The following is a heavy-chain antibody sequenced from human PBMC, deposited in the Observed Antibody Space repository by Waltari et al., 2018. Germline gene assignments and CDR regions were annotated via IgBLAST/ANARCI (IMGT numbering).Heavy chain of an antibody. CDR1: GYSIRSGSY. CDR2: IYQSGTT. J-gene: IGHJ6*03. Sequence: QVQLHESGPGLVKPSETLSLTCAVSGYSIRSGSYWGWIRQAPGKGLEWVGSIYQSGTTHYNPSLKSRVTISIDTSKNQFSLRLNSMTAADTAVYYCVGDRRDITIFGAVTKYYYYMDVWGQGTTVTVPS. D-gene: IGHD3-3*01. V-gene: IGHV4-38-2*02. CDR3: VGDRRDITIFGAVTKYYYYMDV.